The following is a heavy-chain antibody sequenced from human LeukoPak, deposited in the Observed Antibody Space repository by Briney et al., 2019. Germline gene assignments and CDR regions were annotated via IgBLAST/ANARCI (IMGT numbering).Heavy chain of an antibody. CDR2: IYTSGST. J-gene: IGHJ5*02. CDR3: AVEGAIKDNWFDP. D-gene: IGHD1-26*01. V-gene: IGHV4-61*02. Sequence: SETLSLTCTVSGGSISSGSYYWSWIRQPAGKGLEWIGRIYTSGSTNYNPSLKSRVTISVDTSKNQFSLKLSSVTAADTAVYYCAVEGAIKDNWFDPWGQGTLDTVSS. CDR1: GGSISSGSYY.